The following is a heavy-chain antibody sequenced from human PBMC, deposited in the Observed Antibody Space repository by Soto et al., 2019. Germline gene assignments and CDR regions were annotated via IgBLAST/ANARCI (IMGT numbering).Heavy chain of an antibody. CDR3: ARPPDYYYYGMDV. Sequence: QVQLVESGGGVVQPGRSLRLSCAASGFTFSSYGMHWVRQAPGKGLEWVAVIWYDGSNKYYADSVKGRFTISRDNSKNTLYLQMNSLRAEDTAVYYCARPPDYYYYGMDVWGQGTTVTVSS. CDR2: IWYDGSNK. V-gene: IGHV3-33*01. J-gene: IGHJ6*02. CDR1: GFTFSSYG.